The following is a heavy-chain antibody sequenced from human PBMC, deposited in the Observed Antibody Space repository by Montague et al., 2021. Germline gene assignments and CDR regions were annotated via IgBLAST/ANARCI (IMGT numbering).Heavy chain of an antibody. D-gene: IGHD3-10*01. CDR1: GGSLSEYY. CDR2: VRHIGST. J-gene: IGHJ4*02. Sequence: SETLSLTCGVYGGSLSEYYWTWIRQSLATWLEWIGEVRHIGSTNYNPSLKGRVTMSVEKSKNQFSLKLRSVTAADTAVYYCASDRGPFDYWGQGTVVTVSS. V-gene: IGHV4-34*01. CDR3: ASDRGPFDY.